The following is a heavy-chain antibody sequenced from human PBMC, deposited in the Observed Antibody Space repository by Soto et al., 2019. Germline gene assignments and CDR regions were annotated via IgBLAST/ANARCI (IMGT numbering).Heavy chain of an antibody. Sequence: SETLSLTCTVSGGSISSSSYYWGWIRQPPGEGLEWIGSIYYTGSTYYNPSLKSRVTISVDTSNNQFSLKLSSVTAADTGVYYCASIVVPANYYYYMDVWGKGTTVTVSS. CDR3: ASIVVPANYYYYMDV. CDR1: GGSISSSSYY. J-gene: IGHJ6*03. CDR2: IYYTGST. D-gene: IGHD2-2*01. V-gene: IGHV4-39*01.